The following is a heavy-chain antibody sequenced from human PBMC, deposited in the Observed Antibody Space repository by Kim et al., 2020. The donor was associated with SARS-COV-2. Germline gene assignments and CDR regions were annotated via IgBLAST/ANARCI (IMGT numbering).Heavy chain of an antibody. CDR2: VNADGTNT. Sequence: GGSLRLSCAASGFTFTNYWMHWVRLGQGKGLMWDSFVNADGTNTGYADSVKGRLTISRDNAKNTLYLQMNSLRVADTAVYYCTTGCGSETNYWGQGILV. J-gene: IGHJ4*02. V-gene: IGHV3-74*01. CDR3: TTGCGSETNY. D-gene: IGHD3-10*01. CDR1: GFTFTNYW.